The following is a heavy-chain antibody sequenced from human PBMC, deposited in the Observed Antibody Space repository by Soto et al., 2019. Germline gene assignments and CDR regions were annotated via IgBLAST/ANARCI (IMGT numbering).Heavy chain of an antibody. Sequence: TLSLTCAVSGCSISSGYYYWSWLRQPPGKGLEWIGYIYYSGSSYYNPSLKSRVTISVDTSKNQFSLKLSSVTAADTAVYYCARGLNLSGGMHVWGPGTMVTVSS. J-gene: IGHJ6*02. V-gene: IGHV4-30-4*01. CDR1: GCSISSGYYY. CDR2: IYYSGSS. D-gene: IGHD3-10*01. CDR3: ARGLNLSGGMHV.